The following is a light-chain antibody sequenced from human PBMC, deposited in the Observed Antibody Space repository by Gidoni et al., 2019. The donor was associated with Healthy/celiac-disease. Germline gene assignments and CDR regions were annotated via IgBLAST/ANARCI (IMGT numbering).Light chain of an antibody. CDR1: QRVSSSY. J-gene: IGKJ1*01. CDR3: QQYGSSPW. V-gene: IGKV3-20*01. Sequence: EIVLTQSPGTLSLSPGERATLSCRASQRVSSSYLAWYQQKPGQAPRLLIYGASSRATGIPDRFSGSGSGTDFTLTISRLEPEDFAVYYCQQYGSSPWFXQXTKVXIK. CDR2: GAS.